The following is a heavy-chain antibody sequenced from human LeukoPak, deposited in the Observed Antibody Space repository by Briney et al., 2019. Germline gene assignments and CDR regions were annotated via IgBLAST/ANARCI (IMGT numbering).Heavy chain of an antibody. J-gene: IGHJ4*02. Sequence: SETLSLTCAVYGGSFSGYCWSWIRQPPGKGLEWIGEINHSGSTNYNPSLKSRVTISVDTSKNQFSLKLSSVTAADTAVYYCARGGVRGVMWLGYWGQGTLVTVFS. CDR3: ARGGVRGVMWLGY. D-gene: IGHD3-10*01. CDR1: GGSFSGYC. V-gene: IGHV4-34*01. CDR2: INHSGST.